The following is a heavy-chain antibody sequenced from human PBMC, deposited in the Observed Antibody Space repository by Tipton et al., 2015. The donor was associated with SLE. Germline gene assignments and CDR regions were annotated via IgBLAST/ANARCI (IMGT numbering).Heavy chain of an antibody. V-gene: IGHV4-39*01. Sequence: TLSLTCTVSGGSISSSGSFWGWIRQPPGKGLEYIGSFYYSGSTYYNPSLKSRVTISVDTSKSQFSLKLIPMTAADTAVYYCARLDGPLDYWGRGTLVTVSS. CDR2: FYYSGST. CDR3: ARLDGPLDY. J-gene: IGHJ4*02. CDR1: GGSISSSGSF. D-gene: IGHD5-24*01.